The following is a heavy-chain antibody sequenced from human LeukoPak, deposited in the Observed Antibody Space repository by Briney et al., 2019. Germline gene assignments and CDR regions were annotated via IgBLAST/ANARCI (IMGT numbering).Heavy chain of an antibody. D-gene: IGHD6-13*01. J-gene: IGHJ4*02. CDR1: GFTFSSYW. CDR3: ARHSSSWYFDY. CDR2: INSDGSST. Sequence: GGSLRLSCAASGFTFSSYWMHWVRQAPGKGLVWVSRINSDGSSTSYADSVKGRFTISRDNAKNTLYLQMNSLRAEDTAVYYCARHSSSWYFDYWGQGTLVTVSS. V-gene: IGHV3-74*01.